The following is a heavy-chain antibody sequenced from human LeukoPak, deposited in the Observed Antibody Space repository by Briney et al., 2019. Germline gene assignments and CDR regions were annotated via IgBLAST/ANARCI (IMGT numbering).Heavy chain of an antibody. D-gene: IGHD3-9*01. CDR1: GFTFSSYD. J-gene: IGHJ4*02. CDR2: ISDNGGST. CDR3: AKGRYFHWLSDLYF. Sequence: GGSLRLSCAASGFTFSSYDMSWVRQAPGKGLEWVSTISDNGGSTYYAHSVKGRFTISRDNSKNTLYLQLNSLRAEDTAVYYCAKGRYFHWLSDLYFWGQGTLVTVSS. V-gene: IGHV3-23*01.